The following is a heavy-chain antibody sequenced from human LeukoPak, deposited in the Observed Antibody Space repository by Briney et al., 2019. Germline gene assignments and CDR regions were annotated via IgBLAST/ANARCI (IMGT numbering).Heavy chain of an antibody. Sequence: GGSLRLSCVASGFTFSIYTMSWVRQAPGKGLEWVSSITSSSSSIYSADSVKGRLTVSRDNAKNSLYLEMNSLRDEDTAVYYCARDLAWGAYWGQGTLVTVSS. J-gene: IGHJ4*02. CDR2: ITSSSSSI. CDR3: ARDLAWGAY. CDR1: GFTFSIYT. V-gene: IGHV3-21*01. D-gene: IGHD4/OR15-4a*01.